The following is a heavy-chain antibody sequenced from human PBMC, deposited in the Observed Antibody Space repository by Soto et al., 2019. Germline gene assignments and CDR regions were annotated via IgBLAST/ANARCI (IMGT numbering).Heavy chain of an antibody. J-gene: IGHJ3*01. CDR2: IRSRGNSYAT. CDR3: TRLYSGSLDV. D-gene: IGHD1-26*01. CDR1: GFIFSDSA. V-gene: IGHV3-73*02. Sequence: EVQLVESGGGFVQPGGSLKLSCAASGFIFSDSAIHWVRQASGKGLEWVGRIRSRGNSYATAYAASVKGRFTISRDDSKNTAYLQMNSLKTEDTAVYYCTRLYSGSLDVWGQGTMVTVSS.